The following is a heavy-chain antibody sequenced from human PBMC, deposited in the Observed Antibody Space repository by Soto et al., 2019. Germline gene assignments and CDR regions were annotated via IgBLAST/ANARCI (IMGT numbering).Heavy chain of an antibody. Sequence: QVQLQESGPGLVKPSQTLSLTCTVSGGSIRSGDYYWSWIRQPPGKGLDWIGYIYYSGSTYYNPSLKRRVTLSVDTSKNQFSLKLSSVTAADTAVYYCARVVAGYCSGGSCSGWFDPWGQGTLVTVSS. CDR1: GGSIRSGDYY. V-gene: IGHV4-30-4*01. D-gene: IGHD2-15*01. CDR3: ARVVAGYCSGGSCSGWFDP. J-gene: IGHJ5*02. CDR2: IYYSGST.